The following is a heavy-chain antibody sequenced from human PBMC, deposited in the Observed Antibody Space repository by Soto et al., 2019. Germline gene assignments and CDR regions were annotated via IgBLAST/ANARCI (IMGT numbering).Heavy chain of an antibody. CDR3: ARGGAYYDSSGYYGGSLDY. V-gene: IGHV3-33*01. CDR1: GFTFSSYG. D-gene: IGHD3-22*01. J-gene: IGHJ4*02. CDR2: IWYDGSNK. Sequence: QVQLVESGGGVVQPGRSLRLSCAASGFTFSSYGMHWVRQAPGKGLEWVAVIWYDGSNKYYADSVKGRFTISRDNSKNTLYLQMNSLRGEDTAVYYCARGGAYYDSSGYYGGSLDYWGQGTLVTVSS.